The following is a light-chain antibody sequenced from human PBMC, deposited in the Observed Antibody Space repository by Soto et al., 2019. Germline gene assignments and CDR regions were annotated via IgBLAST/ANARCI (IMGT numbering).Light chain of an antibody. J-gene: IGKJ1*01. CDR2: GAS. CDR3: QQYNNWPQT. V-gene: IGKV3-15*01. CDR1: QSVSSN. Sequence: EILLTQSPDTLSVSPGEKATLSCRASQSVSSNLAWYQQKPGQAPRLLIYGASTRATGIPARFSGSGSGTEFTLTISSLQSEDFAVYYCQQYNNWPQTFGQGAKVDI.